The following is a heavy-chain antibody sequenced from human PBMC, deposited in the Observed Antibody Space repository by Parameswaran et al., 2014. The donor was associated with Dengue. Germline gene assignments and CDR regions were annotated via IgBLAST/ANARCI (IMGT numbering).Heavy chain of an antibody. CDR2: ISGYNGHT. D-gene: IGHD3-10*01. CDR3: ARDYYGSPNWFDP. CDR1: GYPFTSYG. V-gene: IGHV1-18*04. Sequence: PGASVKVSCKASGYPFTSYGISWVRQAPGQGLEWMAWISGYNGHTNYAQKFQDRVAVTTDTSTSTAYMELRSLRSDDTAVYYCARDYYGSPNWFDPWGQGTLVTVSS. J-gene: IGHJ5*02.